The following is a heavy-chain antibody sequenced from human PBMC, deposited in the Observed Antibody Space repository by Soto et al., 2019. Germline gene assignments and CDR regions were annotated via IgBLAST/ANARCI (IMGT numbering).Heavy chain of an antibody. CDR2: VIPVFNTS. D-gene: IGHD4-17*01. Sequence: QVQLEQSGPEVKRPGTSVKVSCKASGGAFGRYSVSWVRQAPGQGLEWIGGVIPVFNTSNYSLKFQGRVAISADESTSTVSMELRSLRSEDTALYYCARGDEMTAVTIFEYWGQGTLVTVSS. CDR1: GGAFGRYS. CDR3: ARGDEMTAVTIFEY. V-gene: IGHV1-69*01. J-gene: IGHJ4*02.